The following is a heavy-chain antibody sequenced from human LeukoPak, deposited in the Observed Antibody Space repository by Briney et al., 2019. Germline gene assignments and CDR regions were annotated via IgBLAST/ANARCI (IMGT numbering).Heavy chain of an antibody. V-gene: IGHV4-39*01. Sequence: SETLSLTCTVSGGSISSSSYYWGRIRQPPGKGLAWIGSIYYSGSTYYNPYLKSRVTISVDTSKNQFSLKLSSVTAADPAVYYCARHMGETSVAGTVLGLFDYWGKGTLVTVSS. CDR1: GGSISSSSYY. CDR3: ARHMGETSVAGTVLGLFDY. J-gene: IGHJ4*02. D-gene: IGHD6-19*01. CDR2: IYYSGST.